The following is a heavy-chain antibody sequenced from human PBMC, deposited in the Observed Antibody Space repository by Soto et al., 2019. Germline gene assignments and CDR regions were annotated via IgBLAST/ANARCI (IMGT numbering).Heavy chain of an antibody. D-gene: IGHD3-10*01. J-gene: IGHJ6*02. Sequence: QVQLVESGGGVVQPGRSLRLSCAASEFTFSNYGMHWVRQAPGKGLEWVAVILNDGSNRYHADSVKDRFTISRDNSKNTLHLQMNSLRAEDTAVYYCARDDEYSGNGMDVWGQGTTLSFS. CDR3: ARDDEYSGNGMDV. V-gene: IGHV3-33*01. CDR1: EFTFSNYG. CDR2: ILNDGSNR.